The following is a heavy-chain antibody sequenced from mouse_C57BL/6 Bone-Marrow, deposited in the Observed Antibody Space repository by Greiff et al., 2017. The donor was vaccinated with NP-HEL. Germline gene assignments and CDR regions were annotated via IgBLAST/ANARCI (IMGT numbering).Heavy chain of an antibody. Sequence: QVQLKQPGAELVKPGASVKVSCKASGYTFTSYWMHWVKQRPGQGLEWIGRIHPSDSDTNYNQKFKGKATLTVDKSSSTAYVQLSSLTSEDSAVYYCAILLRFAYWGQGTLVTVSA. CDR2: IHPSDSDT. CDR3: AILLRFAY. D-gene: IGHD1-1*01. J-gene: IGHJ3*01. V-gene: IGHV1-74*01. CDR1: GYTFTSYW.